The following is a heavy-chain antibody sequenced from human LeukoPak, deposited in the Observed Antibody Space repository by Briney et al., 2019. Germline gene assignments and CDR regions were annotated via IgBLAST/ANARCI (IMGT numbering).Heavy chain of an antibody. V-gene: IGHV4-34*01. Sequence: SETLSLTCAVYGGSFSGYYWSWIRQPPGKGLEWIGEINHSGSTNYNPSLKSRVTISVDTSKNQFSLKLSSVTAADTAVYYCARDLGFNSGYSYGAYYFDYWGQGNLVTVSS. CDR1: GGSFSGYY. J-gene: IGHJ4*02. CDR3: ARDLGFNSGYSYGAYYFDY. D-gene: IGHD5-18*01. CDR2: INHSGST.